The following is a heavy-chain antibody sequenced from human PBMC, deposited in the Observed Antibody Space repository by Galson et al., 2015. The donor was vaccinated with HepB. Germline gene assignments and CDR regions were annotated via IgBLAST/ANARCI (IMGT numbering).Heavy chain of an antibody. D-gene: IGHD6-13*01. V-gene: IGHV6-1*01. CDR2: TYYRSKWYN. CDR1: GDSVSSNSAA. J-gene: IGHJ5*02. Sequence: CAISGDSVSSNSAAWNWIRQSPSRGLEWLGRTYYRSKWYNDYAVSVKSRITINPDTSKNQFSLQLNSVTPEDTAVYYCARDQEDSSSWYSEFDPWGQGTLVTVSS. CDR3: ARDQEDSSSWYSEFDP.